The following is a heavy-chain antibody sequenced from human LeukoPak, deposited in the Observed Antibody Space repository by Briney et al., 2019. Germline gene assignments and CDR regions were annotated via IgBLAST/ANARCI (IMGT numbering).Heavy chain of an antibody. V-gene: IGHV3-43*01. CDR3: AKDRRGIHNY. CDR1: GFTFDDYT. CDR2: ISWDGGST. J-gene: IGHJ4*02. Sequence: PGGSLRLSCAASGFTFDDYTMHWVRQAPGKGLEWVSLISWDGGSTYYADSVKGRFTISRDNSKNTLYLQMNSLRAEDTAVYYCAKDRRGIHNYWGQGTLVTVSS. D-gene: IGHD6-13*01.